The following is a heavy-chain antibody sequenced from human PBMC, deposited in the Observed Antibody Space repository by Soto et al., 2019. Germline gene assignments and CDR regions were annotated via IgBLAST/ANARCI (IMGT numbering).Heavy chain of an antibody. V-gene: IGHV3-74*01. CDR2: INSDGSST. D-gene: IGHD6-13*01. Sequence: EVQLVESGGGLVQPGGSLRLSCAASGFTFSSYWMHWVGQAPGKGPVWVSRINSDGSSTTYADSVKGRFTISRDNAKNTVYLQMNSLRAEDTAVYYCASKHSSRAFDYWGQGTLVTVSS. CDR1: GFTFSSYW. J-gene: IGHJ4*02. CDR3: ASKHSSRAFDY.